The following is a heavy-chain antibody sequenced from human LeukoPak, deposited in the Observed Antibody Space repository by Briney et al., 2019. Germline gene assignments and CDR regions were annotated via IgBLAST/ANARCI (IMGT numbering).Heavy chain of an antibody. D-gene: IGHD6-13*01. J-gene: IGHJ4*02. V-gene: IGHV3-9*01. Sequence: GGSLRLSCAASGFTFDDYAMHWVRQAPGKGLEWVSGISWNSGSIGYADSVKGRFTISRDNAKNSLYLQMSSLRAEDTALYYCAKESPYSSSWFDYWGQGTLVTVSS. CDR1: GFTFDDYA. CDR3: AKESPYSSSWFDY. CDR2: ISWNSGSI.